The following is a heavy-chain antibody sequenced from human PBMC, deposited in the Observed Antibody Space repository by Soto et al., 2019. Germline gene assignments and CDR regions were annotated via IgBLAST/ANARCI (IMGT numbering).Heavy chain of an antibody. CDR3: VHGEVAHGYNYFDY. V-gene: IGHV2-5*01. CDR1: GFSLSTSGVG. D-gene: IGHD5-12*01. CDR2: NYWNDDK. Sequence: QITLKESGPTLVKPTQTLTLTCTFSGFSLSTSGVGVGWIRQPPGKALEWLALNYWNDDKRYSPSLKSRLTITMDTSKNQVVLTMTNMDPVDTATYRCVHGEVAHGYNYFDYWGQGTLVTVSS. J-gene: IGHJ4*02.